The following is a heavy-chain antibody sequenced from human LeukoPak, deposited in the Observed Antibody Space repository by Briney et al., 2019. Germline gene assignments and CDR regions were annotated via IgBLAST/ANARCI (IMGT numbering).Heavy chain of an antibody. V-gene: IGHV4-34*01. D-gene: IGHD3-10*01. J-gene: IGHJ4*02. Sequence: SETLSLTSALYGGSFSGYYWRWIRQTPRKRLEWIGEINHSGSTNYNPSLKSRVTISVDTSKNQFSLKLSSVTAADTAVYYCARAVYGSGSSPHGHWGQGTLVTVSS. CDR1: GGSFSGYY. CDR2: INHSGST. CDR3: ARAVYGSGSSPHGH.